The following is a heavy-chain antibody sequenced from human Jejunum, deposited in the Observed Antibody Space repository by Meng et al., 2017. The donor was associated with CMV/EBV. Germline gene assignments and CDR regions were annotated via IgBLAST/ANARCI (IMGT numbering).Heavy chain of an antibody. J-gene: IGHJ4*02. CDR1: GGSSTSTSW. CDR3: ARVKWQLEGGYFDF. Sequence: VSGGSSTSTSWWSWVRQPPGKGLEWIGEIYRSGSTNYNPSLKSRVTMSVDKSSNQFFLKLSSVTAADTALYYCARVKWQLEGGYFDFWGQGTLVTVSS. V-gene: IGHV4-4*02. CDR2: IYRSGST. D-gene: IGHD1-26*01.